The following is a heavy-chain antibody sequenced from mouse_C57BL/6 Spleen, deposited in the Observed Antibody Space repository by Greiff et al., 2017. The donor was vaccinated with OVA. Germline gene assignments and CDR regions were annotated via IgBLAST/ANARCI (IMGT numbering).Heavy chain of an antibody. CDR2: INPGSGGT. J-gene: IGHJ2*01. CDR3: ARYGYGSHFDY. D-gene: IGHD1-1*01. Sequence: VQLQQSGAELVRPGTSVKVSCKASGYAFTNYLIEWVKQRPGQGLEWIGVINPGSGGTNYNEKFKGKATLTADKSSSTAYMQRSSLTSEDSAVYFCARYGYGSHFDYWGQGTTLTVSS. V-gene: IGHV1-54*01. CDR1: GYAFTNYL.